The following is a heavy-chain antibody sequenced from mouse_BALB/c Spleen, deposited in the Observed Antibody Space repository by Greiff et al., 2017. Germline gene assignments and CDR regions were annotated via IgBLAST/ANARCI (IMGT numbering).Heavy chain of an antibody. CDR1: GFTFSSYG. CDR2: ISSGGSYT. Sequence: EVMLVESGGDLVKPGGSLKLSCAASGFTFSSYGMSWVRQTPDKRLEWVATISSGGSYTYYPDSVKGRFTISRDNAKNTLYLQMSSLKSEDTAMYYCARLPSMVTTFYAMDYWGQGTSVTVSS. V-gene: IGHV5-6*01. J-gene: IGHJ4*01. D-gene: IGHD2-10*02. CDR3: ARLPSMVTTFYAMDY.